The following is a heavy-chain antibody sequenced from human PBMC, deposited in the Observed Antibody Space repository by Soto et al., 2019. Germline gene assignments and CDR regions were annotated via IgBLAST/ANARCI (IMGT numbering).Heavy chain of an antibody. D-gene: IGHD6-19*01. CDR3: ARLGSASIAVAGTGY. CDR1: GYSFTSYW. Sequence: SGESLKISCKGSGYSFTSYWISWVRQMPGKGLEWMGRIDPSDSYTNYSPSFQGHVTISADKSISTAYLQWSSLKASDTAMYYCARLGSASIAVAGTGYWGQGTLVTVSS. CDR2: IDPSDSYT. V-gene: IGHV5-10-1*01. J-gene: IGHJ4*02.